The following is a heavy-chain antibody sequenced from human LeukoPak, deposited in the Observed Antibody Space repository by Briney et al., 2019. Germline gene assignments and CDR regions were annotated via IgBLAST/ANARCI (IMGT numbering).Heavy chain of an antibody. CDR2: IYYSGST. CDR3: ARVASSNRAVFFDY. V-gene: IGHV4-59*01. D-gene: IGHD6-13*01. J-gene: IGHJ4*02. CDR1: GGSISSYY. Sequence: SETLSLTCTVSGGSISSYYWSWIRQPPGKGLEWIGYIYYSGSTNYNPSLKSRVTILVDTSKNQFSLKLSSVTAADTAVYYCARVASSNRAVFFDYWGQGTLVTVSS.